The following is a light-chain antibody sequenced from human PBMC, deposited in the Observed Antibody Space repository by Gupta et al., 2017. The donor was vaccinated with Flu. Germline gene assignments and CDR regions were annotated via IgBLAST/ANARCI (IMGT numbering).Light chain of an antibody. CDR3: RQRGNWPPVT. CDR2: DGS. J-gene: IGKJ5*01. CDR1: QTVSTY. Sequence: ASLSLSPGESVTLSCRASQTVSTYLAWYLHKPGQAPRLLIFDGSHRATGIPARFSGSGSGTDFSLNTSGLEPEDSAVYYCRQRGNWPPVTFGQGTRLEIK. V-gene: IGKV3-11*01.